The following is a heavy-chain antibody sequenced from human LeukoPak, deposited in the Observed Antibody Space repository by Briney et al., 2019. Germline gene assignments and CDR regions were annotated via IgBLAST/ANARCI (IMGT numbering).Heavy chain of an antibody. J-gene: IGHJ4*02. V-gene: IGHV3-15*01. CDR2: IKSKTDGGTT. CDR3: TTGYDFWSGPFDY. D-gene: IGHD3-3*01. CDR1: GGSFSGYY. Sequence: ETLSLTCAVYGGSFSGYYWSWIRQAPGKGLEWVGRIKSKTDGGTTDYAAPVKGRFTISRDDSKNTLYLQMNSLKTEDTAVYYCTTGYDFWSGPFDYWGQGTLVTVSS.